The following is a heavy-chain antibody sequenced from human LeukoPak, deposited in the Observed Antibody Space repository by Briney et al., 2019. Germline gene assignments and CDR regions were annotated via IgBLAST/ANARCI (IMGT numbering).Heavy chain of an antibody. J-gene: IGHJ5*02. D-gene: IGHD3-9*01. V-gene: IGHV1-46*01. CDR3: TRTINSWFDP. CDR2: ISPTNGST. CDR1: GYTFINQY. Sequence: ASVKLSCKPSGYTFINQYITCVPQSPRPQLECMGVISPTNGSTSYAQNFPARVSMPSHSSTSTAYMELSSLRSEDTPIYNCTRTINSWFDPWGQGTPVSVSS.